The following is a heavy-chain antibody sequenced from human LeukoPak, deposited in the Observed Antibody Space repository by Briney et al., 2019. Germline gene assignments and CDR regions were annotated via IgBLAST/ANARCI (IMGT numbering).Heavy chain of an antibody. V-gene: IGHV4-34*01. CDR1: GGSFSGYQ. Sequence: SETLSLTCAVYGGSFSGYQWSWIRQPPGKGLEWIGQIHHSGRTNYNPSLESRVTMSVDTSKNQFSLKLTSVTAADTAVYYCARGGLRGYTYGHWYFDLWGRGTLVPVSS. J-gene: IGHJ2*01. D-gene: IGHD5-18*01. CDR2: IHHSGRT. CDR3: ARGGLRGYTYGHWYFDL.